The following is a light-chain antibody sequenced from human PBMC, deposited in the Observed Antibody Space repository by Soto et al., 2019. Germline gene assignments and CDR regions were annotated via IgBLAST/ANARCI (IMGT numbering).Light chain of an antibody. V-gene: IGKV1-33*01. CDR3: QQYENLPRT. CDR1: QDIRKY. Sequence: IQMTQSPSSPSASVGDRVTLTCQASQDIRKYLNWYQQKPGKAPQLLIYDASNLETGVPLRFSGSGSGTDFSFTISSLQPEDIATYFCQQYENLPRTFGGGTKVDIK. CDR2: DAS. J-gene: IGKJ4*01.